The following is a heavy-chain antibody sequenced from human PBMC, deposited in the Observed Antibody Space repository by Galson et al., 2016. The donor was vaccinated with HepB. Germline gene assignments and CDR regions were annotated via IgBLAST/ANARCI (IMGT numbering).Heavy chain of an antibody. D-gene: IGHD3-3*01. CDR1: GYTFTTYV. CDR3: AGKNGEAAQTHYDHYYGMDV. V-gene: IGHV1-18*01. CDR2: ISPYNGNT. Sequence: SVKVSCKASGYTFTTYVITWVRQAPGQGLEWMGWISPYNGNTKYAQKFQGRVTMTTDTSTTTAYMELRSLRSDDTAVYYLAGKNGEAAQTHYDHYYGMDVWGRGTTVSVSS. J-gene: IGHJ6*02.